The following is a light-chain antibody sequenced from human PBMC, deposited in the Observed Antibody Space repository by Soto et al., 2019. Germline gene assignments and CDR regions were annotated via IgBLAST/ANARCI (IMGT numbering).Light chain of an antibody. J-gene: IGKJ4*01. CDR2: DAS. Sequence: EIVLTQSPATLSLSPGERATLSCRASQSVSKYLAWYQQKPGQAPRLLIHDASNRATGIPARFSGSGSGTDFTLTISGLEPEDFGVYYCKQRSNWPQITFGGGTKVEIK. CDR1: QSVSKY. CDR3: KQRSNWPQIT. V-gene: IGKV3-11*01.